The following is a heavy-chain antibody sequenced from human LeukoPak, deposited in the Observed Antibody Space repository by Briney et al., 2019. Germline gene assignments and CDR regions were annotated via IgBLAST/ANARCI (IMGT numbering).Heavy chain of an antibody. CDR1: GGTFSSYA. CDR2: IIPIFGTA. CDR3: ATRGRSSSSRSRYYGMDV. V-gene: IGHV1-69*13. J-gene: IGHJ6*02. Sequence: GASVKVSCKASGGTFSSYAISWVRQAPGQGLEWMGGIIPIFGTANYAQKFQGRVTITADESTSTAYMELGSLRSEDTAVYYCATRGRSSSSRSRYYGMDVWGQGTTVTVSS. D-gene: IGHD6-13*01.